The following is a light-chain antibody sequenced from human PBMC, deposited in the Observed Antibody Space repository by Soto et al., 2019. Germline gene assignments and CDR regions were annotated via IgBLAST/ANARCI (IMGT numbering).Light chain of an antibody. CDR3: QQYNSYSWT. CDR2: KAS. J-gene: IGKJ1*01. V-gene: IGKV1-5*03. CDR1: QSISSW. Sequence: DVQITKNPSTLSASVGDRVTITCRASQSISSWLAWYQQKPGKAPKLLIYKASSLESGVPSRFSGSGSGTEFTLTISSLQPDDFATYYCQQYNSYSWTFGQGTKVDIK.